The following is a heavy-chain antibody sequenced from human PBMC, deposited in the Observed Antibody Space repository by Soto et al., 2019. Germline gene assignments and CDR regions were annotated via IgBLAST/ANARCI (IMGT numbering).Heavy chain of an antibody. Sequence: SETLSLTCAVYGGSFSGYYWSWIRQPPGKGLEWIGEINHSGSTNYNPSLKSRVTISVDTSKNQFSLRLSSVTAADTAVYYCARGCGSYYRSWFDPWGQGTLVTVYS. D-gene: IGHD1-26*01. J-gene: IGHJ5*02. V-gene: IGHV4-34*01. CDR2: INHSGST. CDR1: GGSFSGYY. CDR3: ARGCGSYYRSWFDP.